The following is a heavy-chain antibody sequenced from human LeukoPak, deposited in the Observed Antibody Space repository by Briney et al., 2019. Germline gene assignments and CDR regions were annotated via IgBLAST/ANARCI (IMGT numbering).Heavy chain of an antibody. D-gene: IGHD3-10*01. J-gene: IGHJ4*02. CDR1: GFTFSSYA. V-gene: IGHV3-23*01. CDR2: ISGSGGST. CDR3: AKDRIGELLFDY. Sequence: SGGSLRLSCAASGFTFSSYAMSWVRQAPGKGLEWVSAISGSGGSTYYADSVKGRFTIYRDNSKNTLYLQMNSLRAEDTAVYYCAKDRIGELLFDYWGQGTLVTVSS.